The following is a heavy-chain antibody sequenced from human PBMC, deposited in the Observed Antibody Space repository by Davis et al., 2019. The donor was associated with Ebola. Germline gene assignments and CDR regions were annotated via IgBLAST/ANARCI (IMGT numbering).Heavy chain of an antibody. Sequence: MPSETLSLTCTVSGGSISSYYWSWIRQPPGKGLEWIGYIYYSGSTNYNPSLKSRVTISVDTSKNPFSLKLSSVTAADTAVYYCARVHYDFWSGYYTENWFDPWGQGTLVTVSS. J-gene: IGHJ5*02. CDR3: ARVHYDFWSGYYTENWFDP. CDR2: IYYSGST. CDR1: GGSISSYY. V-gene: IGHV4-59*01. D-gene: IGHD3-3*01.